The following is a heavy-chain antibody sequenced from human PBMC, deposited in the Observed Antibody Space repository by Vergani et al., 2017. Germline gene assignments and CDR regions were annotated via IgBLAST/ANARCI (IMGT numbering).Heavy chain of an antibody. CDR2: MNPNSGNT. V-gene: IGHV1-8*02. CDR1: GYTFTSYY. D-gene: IGHD3-16*02. Sequence: QVQLVQSGAEVKKPGASVKVSCKASGYTFTSYYMHWVRQAPGQGLEWMGWMNPNSGNTGYAQKFQGRVTMTRNTSISTAYMELSSLRSEDTAVYYCARVLRFGGVIVIFGFWGQGTMVTVSS. CDR3: ARVLRFGGVIVIFGF. J-gene: IGHJ3*01.